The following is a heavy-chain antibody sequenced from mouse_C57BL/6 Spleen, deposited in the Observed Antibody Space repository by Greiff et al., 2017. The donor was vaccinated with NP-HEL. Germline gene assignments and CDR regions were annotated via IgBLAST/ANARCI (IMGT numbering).Heavy chain of an antibody. CDR2: IYPRDGST. CDR3: ARGGGYYFDY. D-gene: IGHD1-1*02. V-gene: IGHV1-85*01. CDR1: GYTFTSYD. J-gene: IGHJ2*01. Sequence: VKLVESGPELVKPGASVKLSCKASGYTFTSYDINWVKQRPGQGLEWIGWIYPRDGSTKYNEKFKGKATLTVDTSSSTAYMELHSLTSEDSAVYFCARGGGYYFDYWGQGTTLTVSS.